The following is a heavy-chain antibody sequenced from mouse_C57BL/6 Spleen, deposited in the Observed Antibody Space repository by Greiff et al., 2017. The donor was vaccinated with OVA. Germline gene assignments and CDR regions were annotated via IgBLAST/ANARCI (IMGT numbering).Heavy chain of an antibody. J-gene: IGHJ2*01. Sequence: EVHLVESGAELVRPGASVKLSCTASGFNIKDDYMHWVKQRPEQGLEWIGWIDPENGDTEYASKFQGKATITADTSSNTAYLQLSSLTSEDTAVYYCTRLTTVVVFDYWGQGTTLTVSS. V-gene: IGHV14-4*01. CDR2: IDPENGDT. CDR1: GFNIKDDY. D-gene: IGHD1-1*01. CDR3: TRLTTVVVFDY.